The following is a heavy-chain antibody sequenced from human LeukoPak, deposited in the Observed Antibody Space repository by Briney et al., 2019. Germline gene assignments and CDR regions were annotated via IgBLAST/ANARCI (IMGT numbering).Heavy chain of an antibody. J-gene: IGHJ4*02. D-gene: IGHD2-2*01. V-gene: IGHV1-18*01. CDR2: ISAYNGNT. CDR3: ARGYCSSTSCYSFDY. CDR1: GYTFTSFG. Sequence: VASVKVSCKASGYTFTSFGISWLRQAPGQGLEWMGWISAYNGNTNYAQKLQGRVTMTTDTSTSTAYMELRSLRSDDTAVYYCARGYCSSTSCYSFDYWGQGTLVTVSS.